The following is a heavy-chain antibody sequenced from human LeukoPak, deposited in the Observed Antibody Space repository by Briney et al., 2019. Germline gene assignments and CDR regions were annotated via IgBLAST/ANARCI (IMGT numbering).Heavy chain of an antibody. CDR2: IYSGGST. CDR1: GFTVSSNY. Sequence: PWGSLRLSCAASGFTVSSNYMSWDRQAPGKGLEWVSVIYSGGSTYYADSVKGRFTISRDNSKNTLYLQMNSLRAEDTAVYYCARALRWQGFDYWGQGTLVTVSS. CDR3: ARALRWQGFDY. D-gene: IGHD4-23*01. V-gene: IGHV3-66*02. J-gene: IGHJ4*02.